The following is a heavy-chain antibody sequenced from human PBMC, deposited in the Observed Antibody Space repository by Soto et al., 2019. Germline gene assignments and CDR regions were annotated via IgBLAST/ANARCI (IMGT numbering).Heavy chain of an antibody. V-gene: IGHV4-59*01. CDR1: GGSISSYY. J-gene: IGHJ6*02. CDR2: IYYRGST. D-gene: IGHD5-12*01. CDR3: ARVIGGYDYYYYYGMDF. Sequence: SETLSLTCTVSGGSISSYYWSWIRQPPGKGLEWIGYIYYRGSTNYNPSLKSRVTISVATSKDQFSLKLSSVTAADTAVYYCARVIGGYDYYYYYGMDFWGQGTKVTVSS.